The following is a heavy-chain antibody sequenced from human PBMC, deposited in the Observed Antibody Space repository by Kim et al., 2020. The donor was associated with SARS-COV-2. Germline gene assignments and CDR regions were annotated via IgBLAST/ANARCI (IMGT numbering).Heavy chain of an antibody. V-gene: IGHV3-30*18. Sequence: GGSLRLSCAASGFTFSSYGMHWVRQAPGKGLEWVAVISYDGSNKYYADSVKGRFTISRDNSKNTLYLQMNSLRAEDTAVYYCAKGQDKWELLPWRAFDIWGQGTVVTVSS. CDR2: ISYDGSNK. D-gene: IGHD1-26*01. CDR1: GFTFSSYG. J-gene: IGHJ3*02. CDR3: AKGQDKWELLPWRAFDI.